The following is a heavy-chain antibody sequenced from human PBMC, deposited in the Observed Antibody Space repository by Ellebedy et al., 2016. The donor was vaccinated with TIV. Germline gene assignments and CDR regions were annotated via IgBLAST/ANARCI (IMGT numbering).Heavy chain of an antibody. V-gene: IGHV1-46*01. CDR3: ARENSSSSNGAYVY. J-gene: IGHJ4*02. CDR1: GYTFSNYY. D-gene: IGHD6-6*01. CDR2: INPSGGRI. Sequence: ASVNVSCXASGYTFSNYYIHWVRQAPGQGLEWMGLINPSGGRISYAQNFQGRVTMTRATSTSTVYMELRSLRSEDTAVYYCARENSSSSNGAYVYWGQGTLVTVSS.